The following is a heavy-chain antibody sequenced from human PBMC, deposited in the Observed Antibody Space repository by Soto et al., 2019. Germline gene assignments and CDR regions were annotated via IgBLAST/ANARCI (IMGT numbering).Heavy chain of an antibody. Sequence: PGESLKISCKGSGYSFAGYWITWVRQKPGKGLEWMGRIDPSDSQTYYSPSFRGHVTISVTKSITTVFLQWSSLKASDTAMYYCARHKYYYDSSGYYYYYGMDVWGQGTTVTVSS. CDR3: ARHKYYYDSSGYYYYYGMDV. J-gene: IGHJ6*02. D-gene: IGHD3-22*01. V-gene: IGHV5-10-1*01. CDR2: IDPSDSQT. CDR1: GYSFAGYW.